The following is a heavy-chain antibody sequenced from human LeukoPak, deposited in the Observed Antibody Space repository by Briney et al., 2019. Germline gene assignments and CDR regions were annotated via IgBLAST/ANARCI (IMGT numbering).Heavy chain of an antibody. V-gene: IGHV4-61*02. CDR2: IYTSGST. Sequence: SETLSLTCTVSGGSISSGSYYWSWIRQPAGKGLEWIGRIYTSGSTNYNPSLKSRVTISVDTSKDQFSLKLSSVTAADTAVYYCARGVDYSNCLDYWGQGTLVTVSS. CDR1: GGSISSGSYY. J-gene: IGHJ4*02. D-gene: IGHD4-11*01. CDR3: ARGVDYSNCLDY.